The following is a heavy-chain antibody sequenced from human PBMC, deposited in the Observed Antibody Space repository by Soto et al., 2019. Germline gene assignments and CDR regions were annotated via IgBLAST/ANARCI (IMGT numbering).Heavy chain of an antibody. D-gene: IGHD3-22*01. Sequence: PGESLRISCKGSGYSFTSYWISWVRQMPGKGLEWMGRIDPSDSYTNYSPSFQGHVTISADKSISTAYLQWSSLKASDTAMYYCARHTGALYYYDSSGYLVWFDPWGQGTLVTGSS. CDR2: IDPSDSYT. CDR1: GYSFTSYW. J-gene: IGHJ5*02. V-gene: IGHV5-10-1*01. CDR3: ARHTGALYYYDSSGYLVWFDP.